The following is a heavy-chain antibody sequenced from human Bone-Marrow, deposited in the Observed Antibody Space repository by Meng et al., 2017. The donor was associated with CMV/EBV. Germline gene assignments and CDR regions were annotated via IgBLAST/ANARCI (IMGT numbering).Heavy chain of an antibody. J-gene: IGHJ4*02. D-gene: IGHD5-24*01. V-gene: IGHV4-39*01. CDR3: ARLGDGYNYSDY. Sequence: GPLRLSCTVSGGSISSSSYYWGWIRQPPGKGLEWIGSIYYSGSTYYNPSLKSRVTISVDTSKNQFSLKLSSVTAADTAVYYCARLGDGYNYSDYWGQGTLVTVSS. CDR2: IYYSGST. CDR1: GGSISSSSYY.